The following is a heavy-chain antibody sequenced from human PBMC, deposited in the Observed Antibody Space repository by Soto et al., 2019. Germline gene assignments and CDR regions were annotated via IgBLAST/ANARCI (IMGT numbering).Heavy chain of an antibody. Sequence: ASVKVSCTASGYTFTSYGISRVRQAPGQGLEWMGWISAYNGNTNYAQKLQGRVTMTTDTSTSTAYMELRSLRSEDTAVYYCASLGVATITFDYWGQGTLVTVSS. D-gene: IGHD5-12*01. J-gene: IGHJ4*02. V-gene: IGHV1-18*01. CDR2: ISAYNGNT. CDR1: GYTFTSYG. CDR3: ASLGVATITFDY.